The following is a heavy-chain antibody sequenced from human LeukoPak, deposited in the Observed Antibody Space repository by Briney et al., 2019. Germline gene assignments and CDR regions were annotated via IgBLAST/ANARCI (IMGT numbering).Heavy chain of an antibody. J-gene: IGHJ4*02. CDR3: ARESSSGPYSSSSGLDY. CDR1: GYTFTGYY. V-gene: IGHV1-46*01. CDR2: INPSGGST. Sequence: ASVKVSCKASGYTFTGYYMHWVRQAPGQGLEWMGIINPSGGSTSYAQKFQGRVTMTRDTSTSTVYMELSSLRSEDTAVYYCARESSSGPYSSSSGLDYWGQGTLVTVSS. D-gene: IGHD6-6*01.